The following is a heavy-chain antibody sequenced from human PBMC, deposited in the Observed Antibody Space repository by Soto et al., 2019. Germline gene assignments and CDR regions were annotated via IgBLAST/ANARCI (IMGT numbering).Heavy chain of an antibody. Sequence: SETLSLTCTVSGGSISSGDDYWSWIRQPPGKGLEWIGYIYYSGSTYYNPSLKSRVTISVDTSKNQFSLKLSSVTAADTAVYYCARALCGGDCYPTNNWFDPWGQGTLVTVSS. CDR3: ARALCGGDCYPTNNWFDP. J-gene: IGHJ5*02. CDR2: IYYSGST. D-gene: IGHD2-21*02. V-gene: IGHV4-30-4*01. CDR1: GGSISSGDDY.